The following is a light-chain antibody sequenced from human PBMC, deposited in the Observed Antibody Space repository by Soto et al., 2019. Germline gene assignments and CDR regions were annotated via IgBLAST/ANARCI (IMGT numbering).Light chain of an antibody. CDR2: DAS. CDR3: QQYNNWPPMYT. CDR1: QNVNNY. V-gene: IGKV3-11*01. Sequence: EIVLTQSPATLSLSPGQRATLFCRASQNVNNYLAWYQQKPGQAPRLLIYDASNRATGIPARFSGSGSGTDFTLTISSLEPEDFAVYYCQQYNNWPPMYTFGQGTRLEIK. J-gene: IGKJ5*01.